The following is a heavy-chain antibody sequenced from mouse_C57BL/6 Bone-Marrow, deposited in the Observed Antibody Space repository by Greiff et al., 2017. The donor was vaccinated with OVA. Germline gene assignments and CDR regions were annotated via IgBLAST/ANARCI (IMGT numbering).Heavy chain of an antibody. V-gene: IGHV1-69*01. CDR2: IDPSDSYT. D-gene: IGHD2-4*01. Sequence: VKLQQPGAELVMPGASVKLSCKASGYTFTSYWMHWVKQRPGQGLEWIGEIDPSDSYTNYNQKFKGKSTLTVDKSSSTAYMQLSSLTSEDSAVYYCARDYYDYDGFAYWGQGTLVTVSA. CDR1: GYTFTSYW. J-gene: IGHJ3*01. CDR3: ARDYYDYDGFAY.